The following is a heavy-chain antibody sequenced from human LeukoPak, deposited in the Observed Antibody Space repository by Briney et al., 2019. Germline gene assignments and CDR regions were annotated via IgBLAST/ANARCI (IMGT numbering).Heavy chain of an antibody. J-gene: IGHJ6*02. V-gene: IGHV3-53*01. CDR3: ARVASTSPYFYGMDV. CDR1: AFSVSSNY. CDR2: IYSGGST. Sequence: GGSLRLSCAASAFSVSSNYMSWVRQAPGKGLEWVSVIYSGGSTYYADSVKGRFTISRDKSKNTVYLQMNSLSAEDTAIYYCARVASTSPYFYGMDVWGQGTTVTVSS.